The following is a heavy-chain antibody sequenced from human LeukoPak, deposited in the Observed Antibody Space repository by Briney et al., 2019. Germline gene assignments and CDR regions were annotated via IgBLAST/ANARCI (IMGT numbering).Heavy chain of an antibody. D-gene: IGHD6-13*01. CDR3: ARDPPGIAASVSGG. CDR2: IYSGGST. Sequence: GGSLRLSCKASGFTGSNNYMNWVRQAPGKGLEWVALIYSGGSTQYADSVKGRFTISRDNSRNTLYLQMSSLRVEDTAVYYCARDPPGIAASVSGGWGQGILVTVSS. CDR1: GFTGSNNY. V-gene: IGHV3-53*01. J-gene: IGHJ4*02.